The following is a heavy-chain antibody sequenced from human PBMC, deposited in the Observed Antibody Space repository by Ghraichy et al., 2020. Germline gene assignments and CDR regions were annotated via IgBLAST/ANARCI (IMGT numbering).Heavy chain of an antibody. D-gene: IGHD3-3*01. CDR1: GGSISSSSYY. Sequence: SETLSLTCTVSGGSISSSSYYWGWIRQPPGKGLEWIGSIYYSGSTYYNPSLKSRVTISVDTSKNQFSLKLSSVTAADTAVYYCARATHLTIFDHYMDVWGKGTTVTVSS. CDR3: ARATHLTIFDHYMDV. J-gene: IGHJ6*03. CDR2: IYYSGST. V-gene: IGHV4-39*01.